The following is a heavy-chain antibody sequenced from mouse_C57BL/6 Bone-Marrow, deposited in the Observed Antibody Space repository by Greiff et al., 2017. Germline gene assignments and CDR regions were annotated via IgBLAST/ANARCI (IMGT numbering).Heavy chain of an antibody. CDR1: GFSLTSYG. CDR2: IWSGGST. J-gene: IGHJ4*01. Sequence: VQLQQSGPGLVQPSQSLSITCTVSGFSLTSYGVHWVRQSPGKGLEWLGVIWSGGSTDYNAAFISRLSISKDNSKSQVFFKMNSLQADDKAIYYCARGISGGYYAMDYWGQGTSVTVSS. V-gene: IGHV2-2*01. CDR3: ARGISGGYYAMDY.